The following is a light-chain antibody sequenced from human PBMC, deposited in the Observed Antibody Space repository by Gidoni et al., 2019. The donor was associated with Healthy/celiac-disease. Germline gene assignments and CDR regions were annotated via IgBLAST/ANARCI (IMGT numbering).Light chain of an antibody. J-gene: IGKJ4*01. CDR1: QDISNY. CDR3: QQYDNLPLT. Sequence: DIQMTQSPSSLSASVGDRVTITCQASQDISNYLNWYQQKPGKAPKLLIYDASNLETGVPSRFSGSGSGTDFTVTISSLQPEDIATYYCQQYDNLPLTFGGXTKVEIQ. V-gene: IGKV1-33*01. CDR2: DAS.